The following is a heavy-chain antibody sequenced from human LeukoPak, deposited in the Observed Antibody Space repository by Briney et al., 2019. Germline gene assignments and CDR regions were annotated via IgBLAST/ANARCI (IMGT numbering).Heavy chain of an antibody. V-gene: IGHV3-23*01. CDR1: GFTFSSYA. CDR3: ARDRAWSGGVGYFDY. J-gene: IGHJ4*02. Sequence: PGGSLRLSCAASGFTFSSYAMSWVRQAPGKGLEWVSAISGSGGSTYYADSVKGRFTISRDNAKNSLYLQMNSLRAEDTAVYYCARDRAWSGGVGYFDYWGQGTLVTVSS. D-gene: IGHD2-15*01. CDR2: ISGSGGST.